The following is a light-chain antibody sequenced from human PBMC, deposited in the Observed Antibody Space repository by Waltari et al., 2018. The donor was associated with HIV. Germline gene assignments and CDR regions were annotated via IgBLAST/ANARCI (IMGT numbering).Light chain of an antibody. Sequence: SSDLTQDPAVSVALGQTVRLTCQGDSLRSSYATWFQQKPGQAPVLVLYGKNNRPSGIPDRFSGSKSGSTASLTITGAQAEDEADYHCNSRDTTGNHWVFGGGTTLTVL. CDR1: SLRSSY. V-gene: IGLV3-19*01. J-gene: IGLJ3*02. CDR2: GKN. CDR3: NSRDTTGNHWV.